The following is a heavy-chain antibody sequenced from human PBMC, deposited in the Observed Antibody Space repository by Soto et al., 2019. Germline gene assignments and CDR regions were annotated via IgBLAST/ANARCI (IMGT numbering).Heavy chain of an antibody. CDR1: GFTFSTYA. CDR2: ISGSGST. CDR3: AKERVLEWDPHPFQH. J-gene: IGHJ1*01. Sequence: GGSLRLSCAASGFTFSTYAMTWVHQAPGKGLAWLSSISGSGSTYYADSVKGRFTISRDNSKNTLYLQMNSLRAEDTAVYYCAKERVLEWDPHPFQHWGQGTLVTVSS. D-gene: IGHD3-3*01. V-gene: IGHV3-23*01.